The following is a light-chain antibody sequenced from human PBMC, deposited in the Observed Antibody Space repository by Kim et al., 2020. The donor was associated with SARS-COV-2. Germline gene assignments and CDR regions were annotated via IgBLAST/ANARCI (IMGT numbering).Light chain of an antibody. J-gene: IGLJ1*01. CDR3: YSTADNNRGV. V-gene: IGLV3-27*01. Sequence: SYELTQPSSVSVSPGQTARITCSGDVLARKYARWFQQKPGQAPVLVIYRDSERPSGIPERFSGSSSGTTVTLTISGAQVEDEPDYYCYSTADNNRGVFGTGTKVTVL. CDR1: VLARKY. CDR2: RDS.